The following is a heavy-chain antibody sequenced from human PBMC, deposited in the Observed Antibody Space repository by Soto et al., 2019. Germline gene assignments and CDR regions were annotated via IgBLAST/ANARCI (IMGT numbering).Heavy chain of an antibody. J-gene: IGHJ6*03. D-gene: IGHD6-25*01. Sequence: QEQLVQSGAEVKKPGAPVKVSCKASGYTFTIYNINWVRQATGQGLAWRGWMNPNTGNTGSAEKSQGRVTMTRNSSINTAYMELSGLRSDDTAVYYCAREAASDPAFYYHYMDVWGKGTTVTVSS. CDR1: GYTFTIYN. CDR2: MNPNTGNT. CDR3: AREAASDPAFYYHYMDV. V-gene: IGHV1-8*01.